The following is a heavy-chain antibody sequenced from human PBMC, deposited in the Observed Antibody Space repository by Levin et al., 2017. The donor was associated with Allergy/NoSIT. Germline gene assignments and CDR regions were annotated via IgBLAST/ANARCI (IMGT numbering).Heavy chain of an antibody. CDR1: GFTFSSYA. Sequence: GESLKISCAASGFTFSSYAMSWVRQAPGKGLEWVSAISGSGGSTYYADSVKGRFTISRDNSKNTLYLQMNSLRAEDTAVYYCAKVGRYFDWGRFDYWGQGTLVTVSS. V-gene: IGHV3-23*01. D-gene: IGHD3-9*01. CDR3: AKVGRYFDWGRFDY. CDR2: ISGSGGST. J-gene: IGHJ4*02.